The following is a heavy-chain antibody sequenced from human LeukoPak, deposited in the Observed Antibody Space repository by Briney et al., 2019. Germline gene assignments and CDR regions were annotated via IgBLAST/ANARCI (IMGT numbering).Heavy chain of an antibody. Sequence: TSETLSLTCTVSGGSISSSSYYWGWIRQPPGKGLEWIGSIYYSGSTYYNPSLKSRVTISVDTSKNQFSLKLSSVTAADTAVYYCARGYQLLSYYFDYWGQGTLVTVSS. J-gene: IGHJ4*02. CDR3: ARGYQLLSYYFDY. V-gene: IGHV4-39*07. CDR2: IYYSGST. D-gene: IGHD2-2*01. CDR1: GGSISSSSYY.